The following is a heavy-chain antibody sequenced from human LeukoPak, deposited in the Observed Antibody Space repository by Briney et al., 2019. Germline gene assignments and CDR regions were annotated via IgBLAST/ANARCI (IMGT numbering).Heavy chain of an antibody. CDR3: ARDDDSSALTRH. CDR1: GGTFSSYA. J-gene: IGHJ4*02. V-gene: IGHV1-69*05. CDR2: IIPIFGTA. D-gene: IGHD3-22*01. Sequence: SVKVSCKTFGGTFSSYAISWVRQAPGQGLEWMGGIIPIFGTANYAQKFQGRVTMTTDTSTSTAYMELRSLRSDDTAVYYCARDDDSSALTRHWGQGTLVTVSS.